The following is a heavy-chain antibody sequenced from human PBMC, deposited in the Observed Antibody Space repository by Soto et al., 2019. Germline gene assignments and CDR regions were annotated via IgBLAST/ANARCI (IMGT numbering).Heavy chain of an antibody. CDR2: ISNSDYTT. Sequence: GGSLRLSCVASGITLSDNYMTWIRQAPGKGLEWLSYISNSDYTTYYADSVKGRFTISRDNAKNSLYLQLNGLRVEDTAVYYCASGKWSLDYWGQGILVTSPQ. CDR1: GITLSDNY. D-gene: IGHD2-8*01. V-gene: IGHV3-11*01. CDR3: ASGKWSLDY. J-gene: IGHJ4*02.